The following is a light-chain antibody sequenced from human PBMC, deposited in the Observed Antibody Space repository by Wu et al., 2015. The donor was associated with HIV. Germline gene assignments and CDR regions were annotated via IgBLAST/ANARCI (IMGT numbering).Light chain of an antibody. CDR1: QSLGTN. V-gene: IGKV3-11*01. CDR2: GAS. Sequence: EIVLTQSPATLSLSPGEGATLSCRASQSLGTNLAWYQQNPGQAPRLLIYGASNRATGIPARFSGSGSGTDFILTISSLEPEDFATYSCQQRLNWPLTFGQGTRLEIK. J-gene: IGKJ5*01. CDR3: QQRLNWPLT.